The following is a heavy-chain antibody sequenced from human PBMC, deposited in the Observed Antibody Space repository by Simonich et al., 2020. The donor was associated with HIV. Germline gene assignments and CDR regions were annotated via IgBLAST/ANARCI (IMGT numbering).Heavy chain of an antibody. V-gene: IGHV4-34*01. J-gene: IGHJ1*01. CDR1: GGSFSGYY. CDR3: ARLTAGGLGEYFQH. Sequence: QVQLQQWGAGLLKPSDTLSLTCAVYGGSFSGYYWSWIRHPPGKGLEWIGEINHSGSTNYNPSLKSRVTISVDTSKNQFSLKLSSVTAADTAVYYCARLTAGGLGEYFQHWGQGTLVTVSS. CDR2: INHSGST. D-gene: IGHD6-13*01.